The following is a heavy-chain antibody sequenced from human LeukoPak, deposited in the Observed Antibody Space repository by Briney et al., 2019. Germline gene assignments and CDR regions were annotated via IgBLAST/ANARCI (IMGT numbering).Heavy chain of an antibody. CDR1: GYTFTGYY. CDR3: ARVDNNVYYMDV. D-gene: IGHD2-2*03. J-gene: IGHJ6*03. V-gene: IGHV1-2*02. Sequence: ASVKVSRKASGYTFTGYYMHWVRQAPGQGLEWMGWINPNSGGTNYAQKFQGRVTMTRDTSISTAYMELSRLRSDDTAVYYCARVDNNVYYMDVWGKGTTVTVSS. CDR2: INPNSGGT.